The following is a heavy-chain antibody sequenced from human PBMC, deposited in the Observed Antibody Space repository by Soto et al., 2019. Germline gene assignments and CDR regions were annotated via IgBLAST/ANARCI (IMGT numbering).Heavy chain of an antibody. CDR1: GGSISSYY. CDR3: ARPSGSYYRMYNWFDP. V-gene: IGHV4-59*08. D-gene: IGHD3-10*01. Sequence: QVQLQESGPGLVKPSETLSLTCTVSGGSISSYYWSWIRQPPGKGLEWIGYIYYSGSTNYNPSLKSRVTTSVDTSKNQFSLKLSSVTAADTAVYYCARPSGSYYRMYNWFDPWGQGTLVTVSS. CDR2: IYYSGST. J-gene: IGHJ5*02.